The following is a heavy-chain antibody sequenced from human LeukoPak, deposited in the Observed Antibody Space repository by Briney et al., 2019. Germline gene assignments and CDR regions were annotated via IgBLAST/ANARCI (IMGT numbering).Heavy chain of an antibody. J-gene: IGHJ4*02. CDR3: ARGGPYSGLLG. D-gene: IGHD5-12*01. CDR1: GGSISSHY. CDR2: IYYSGST. V-gene: IGHV4-59*11. Sequence: PSETLSLTCTVSGGSISSHYWSWIRQPPGKGLEWIAYIYYSGSTNYNPSLKSRVTISVDPSKNQFSLRLSSVTAADTAVYYCARGGPYSGLLGWGQGTLVTVSS.